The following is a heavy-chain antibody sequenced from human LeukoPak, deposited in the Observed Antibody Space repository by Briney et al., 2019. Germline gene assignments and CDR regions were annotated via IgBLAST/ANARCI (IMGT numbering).Heavy chain of an antibody. D-gene: IGHD3-10*01. CDR2: IYTSGTI. J-gene: IGHJ6*04. V-gene: IGHV4-61*02. Sequence: SQTLSLTCTVSGGSISSGNFYWSWIRQPAGKGLEWIGRIYTSGTIHYNPSLKSRVSLSIDTSKNQFSLKLSSVTAADTAVYYCARFPSYYGSGMDVWGKGTTVTVSS. CDR3: ARFPSYYGSGMDV. CDR1: GGSISSGNFY.